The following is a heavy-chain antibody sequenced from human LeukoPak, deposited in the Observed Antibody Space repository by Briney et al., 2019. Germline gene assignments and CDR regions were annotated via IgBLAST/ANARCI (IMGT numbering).Heavy chain of an antibody. Sequence: GGSLRLSCAVSGFTFYDYAMHWVRHVPGKGLEWVSGLNWSSDSIGYADSVKGRFTTSRDNAKNSLYLQMNSLRAEDTAFHYCAINGGGDSGYGNFDYWGQGTLVTVSS. CDR1: GFTFYDYA. CDR3: AINGGGDSGYGNFDY. D-gene: IGHD5-12*01. V-gene: IGHV3-9*01. J-gene: IGHJ4*02. CDR2: LNWSSDSI.